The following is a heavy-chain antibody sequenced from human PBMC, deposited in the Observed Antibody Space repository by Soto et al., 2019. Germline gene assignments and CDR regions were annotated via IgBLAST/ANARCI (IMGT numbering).Heavy chain of an antibody. J-gene: IGHJ6*02. CDR2: IIPLFGTT. Sequence: QVQVVQSGVEVSRPGSSVKVSCKASGDTFNNCVISWVRQAPGQGLEWMGGIIPLFGTTDFAQRFQGRLTITTDESTTTAYMELSRLRSEDTATYYCAAELGFGKLSVVWGQGTTVIVSS. CDR3: AAELGFGKLSVV. CDR1: GDTFNNCV. V-gene: IGHV1-69*05. D-gene: IGHD3-10*01.